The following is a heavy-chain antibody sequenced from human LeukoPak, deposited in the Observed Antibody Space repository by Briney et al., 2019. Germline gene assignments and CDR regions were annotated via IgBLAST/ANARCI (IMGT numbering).Heavy chain of an antibody. J-gene: IGHJ3*02. CDR2: TYYSGST. CDR3: ARPASTYYYDSSGYYVDAFDI. CDR1: GGSISSSSYY. D-gene: IGHD3-22*01. Sequence: PSETLSLTCTVSGGSISSSSYYWGWIRQPPGKGLEWIGSTYYSGSTYYNPSLKSRVTISVDTSKNQFPLKLSSVTAADTAVYYCARPASTYYYDSSGYYVDAFDIWGQGTMVTVSS. V-gene: IGHV4-39*01.